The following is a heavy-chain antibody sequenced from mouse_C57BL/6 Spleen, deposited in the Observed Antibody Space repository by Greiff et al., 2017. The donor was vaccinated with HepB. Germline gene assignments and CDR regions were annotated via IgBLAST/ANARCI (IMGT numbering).Heavy chain of an antibody. CDR2: ISNGGGST. CDR1: GFTFSDYY. CDR3: ARGLLRHAMDY. D-gene: IGHD2-3*01. V-gene: IGHV5-12*01. J-gene: IGHJ4*01. Sequence: EVKLMESGGGLVQPGGSLKLSCAASGFTFSDYYMYWVRQTPEKRLEWVAYISNGGGSTYYPDTVKGRFTLSRDNAKNTLYLQMSRLKSEDTAMYYCARGLLRHAMDYWGQGTSVTVSS.